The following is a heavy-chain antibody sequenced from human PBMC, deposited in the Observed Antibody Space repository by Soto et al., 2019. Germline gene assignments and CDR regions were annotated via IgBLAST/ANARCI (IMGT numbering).Heavy chain of an antibody. V-gene: IGHV1-69*13. D-gene: IGHD3-9*01. Sequence: SVKVSCKASGGTFSSYAISWVRQAPGQGLEWMGGIIPIFGTANYAEKFQGRVTITADESTSTAYMELSSLRSEDTAVYYCARGWSYDILTGYSYWGQGTLVTVSS. CDR1: GGTFSSYA. J-gene: IGHJ4*02. CDR2: IIPIFGTA. CDR3: ARGWSYDILTGYSY.